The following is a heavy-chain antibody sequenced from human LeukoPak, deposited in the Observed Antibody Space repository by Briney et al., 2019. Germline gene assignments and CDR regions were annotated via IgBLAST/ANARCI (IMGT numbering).Heavy chain of an antibody. CDR1: GYTLTELS. J-gene: IGHJ6*03. D-gene: IGHD4-11*01. Sequence: ASVKVSCKVSGYTLTELSMHWVRQAPGKGLEWMGGFDPEDGETIYAQKFQGRVTMTEDTFTDTAYMELSSLRSEDTAVYYCARAVIYYCYMDVWGKGTTVTISS. CDR2: FDPEDGET. CDR3: ARAVIYYCYMDV. V-gene: IGHV1-24*01.